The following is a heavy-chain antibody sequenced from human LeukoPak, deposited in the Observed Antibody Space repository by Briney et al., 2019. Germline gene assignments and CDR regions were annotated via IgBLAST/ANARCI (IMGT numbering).Heavy chain of an antibody. CDR3: AKSLGSSVLATSDY. CDR1: GFSFSTYW. D-gene: IGHD3-22*01. J-gene: IGHJ4*02. CDR2: ISGSGGST. V-gene: IGHV3-23*01. Sequence: PGGSLRLSCAASGFSFSTYWMSWVRQAPGKGLEWVSAISGSGGSTYYADSVKGRFTISRDNSKNTLYLQMNSLRAEDTAVYYCAKSLGSSVLATSDYWGQGTLVTVSS.